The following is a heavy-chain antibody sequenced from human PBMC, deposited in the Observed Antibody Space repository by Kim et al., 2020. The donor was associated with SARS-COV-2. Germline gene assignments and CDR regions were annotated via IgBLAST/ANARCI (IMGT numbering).Heavy chain of an antibody. CDR1: GFTFSSYA. D-gene: IGHD1-20*01. CDR3: ASPGITGTTRGDYYFDY. J-gene: IGHJ4*02. Sequence: GGSLRLSCAASGFTFSSYAMSWVRQAPGKGLEWVSAISGSGGSTYYADSVKGRFTISRDNSKNTLYLQMNSLRAEDTAVYYCASPGITGTTRGDYYFDYWGQGTLVTVSS. CDR2: ISGSGGST. V-gene: IGHV3-23*01.